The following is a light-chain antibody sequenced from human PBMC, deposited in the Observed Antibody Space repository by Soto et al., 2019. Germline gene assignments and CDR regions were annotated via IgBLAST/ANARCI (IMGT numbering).Light chain of an antibody. CDR2: EVS. CDR3: SSYTSSTAYV. V-gene: IGLV2-14*01. J-gene: IGLJ1*01. Sequence: QSALTQPASVSGSPGQSIAISCTGSSSDVGGYNYVSWYQLHPGKAPKLMVYEVSNRPSGVSNRFSGSKSGNTASLTISGLQAEDEADYYCSSYTSSTAYVFGTGSNATVL. CDR1: SSDVGGYNY.